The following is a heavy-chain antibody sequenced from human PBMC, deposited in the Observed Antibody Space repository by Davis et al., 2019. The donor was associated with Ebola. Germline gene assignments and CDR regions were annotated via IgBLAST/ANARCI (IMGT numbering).Heavy chain of an antibody. D-gene: IGHD7-27*01. J-gene: IGHJ4*02. CDR3: ARRAPYWGTIDY. CDR1: GFTFSGSA. CDR2: IRSKANSYAT. Sequence: PGGSLRLSCAASGFTFSGSAMHWVRQASGKGLEWVGRIRSKANSYATAYAASVKGRFTISRDDSKNSLYLQMNSLIAEDTGVYYCARRAPYWGTIDYWGQGTLVTVSS. V-gene: IGHV3-73*01.